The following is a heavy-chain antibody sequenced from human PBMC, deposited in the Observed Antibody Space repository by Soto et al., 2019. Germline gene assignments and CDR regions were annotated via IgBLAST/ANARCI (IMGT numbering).Heavy chain of an antibody. CDR2: ISSSSSYI. D-gene: IGHD2-15*01. CDR3: ARAAFRSWGPEYYYYYMDV. Sequence: GGSLRLSCAASGFTFSSYSMNWVRQAPGKGLEWVSSISSSSSYIYYADSVKGRFTISRDNAKNSLYLQMNSLRAEDTAVYYCARAAFRSWGPEYYYYYMDVWGKGTTVTVSS. V-gene: IGHV3-21*01. J-gene: IGHJ6*03. CDR1: GFTFSSYS.